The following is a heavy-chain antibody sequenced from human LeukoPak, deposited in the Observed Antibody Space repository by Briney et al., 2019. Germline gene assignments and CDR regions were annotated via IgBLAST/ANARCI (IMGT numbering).Heavy chain of an antibody. CDR2: IYPGDSDT. V-gene: IGHV5-51*01. CDR3: ASSVSEGWAGSSSVFDY. CDR1: GYSFTSYW. J-gene: IGHJ4*02. D-gene: IGHD6-6*01. Sequence: GESLQISCKGSGYSFTSYWIGWVRQLPGKGLEWMGIIYPGDSDTRYSPSFQGQVTISADKSISTAYLQWSSLKASDTAMYYCASSVSEGWAGSSSVFDYWGQGTLVTVSS.